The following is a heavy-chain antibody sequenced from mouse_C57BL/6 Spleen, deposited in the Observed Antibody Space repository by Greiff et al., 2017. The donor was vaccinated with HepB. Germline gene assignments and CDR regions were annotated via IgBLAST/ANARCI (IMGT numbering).Heavy chain of an antibody. Sequence: EVQRVESGEGLVKPGGSLKLSCAASGFTFSSYAMSWVRQTPEKRLEWVAYISSGGDYIYYADTVKGRFTISRDNARNTLYLQMSSLKSEDTAMYYCTREQDYYGSRGFAYWGQGTLVTVSA. CDR2: ISSGGDYI. J-gene: IGHJ3*01. CDR3: TREQDYYGSRGFAY. D-gene: IGHD1-1*01. V-gene: IGHV5-9-1*02. CDR1: GFTFSSYA.